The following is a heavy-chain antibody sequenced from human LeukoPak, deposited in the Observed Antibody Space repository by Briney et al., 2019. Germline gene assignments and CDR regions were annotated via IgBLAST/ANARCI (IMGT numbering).Heavy chain of an antibody. CDR2: IKPDGSER. D-gene: IGHD6-13*01. CDR1: GFTFSTFW. Sequence: PGESLRLSCAASGFTFSTFWMTWVRQAPGKGLKWVANIKPDGSERSYVDSVKGRFTVSRDNAKNSLYLHMNSLRAEDTALYYCTRNTVAAAGDDWGQGTLVTVSS. V-gene: IGHV3-7*01. J-gene: IGHJ4*02. CDR3: TRNTVAAAGDD.